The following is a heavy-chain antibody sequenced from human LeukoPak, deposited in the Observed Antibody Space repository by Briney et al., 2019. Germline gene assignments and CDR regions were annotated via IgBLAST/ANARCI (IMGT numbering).Heavy chain of an antibody. CDR2: MYYSGST. CDR1: GGSISSGDYY. D-gene: IGHD2-21*01. Sequence: PSETLSLTCTVSGGSISSGDYYWSWIRQPPGKGLEWIAYMYYSGSTYYNPSLKSRVTISVDTSKNQFSLKLSSVTAADTAVYYCARLLSSAAGDYWGQGTLVTVSS. V-gene: IGHV4-30-4*01. J-gene: IGHJ4*02. CDR3: ARLLSSAAGDY.